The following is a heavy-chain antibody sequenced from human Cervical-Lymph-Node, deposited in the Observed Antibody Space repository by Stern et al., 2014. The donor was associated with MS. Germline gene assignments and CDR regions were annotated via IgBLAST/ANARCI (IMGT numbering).Heavy chain of an antibody. Sequence: QVQLVQSGAEVKKPGAAVKVSCKASGYTFSNFGIAWLRQAPGQGLEWMGWISPYTGDTNYAQKVQDRVNLTTDTLTSTAYMELRSLTSYDTAVYYCARRFGELYLAFFDAWGQGALVTVSS. J-gene: IGHJ4*02. D-gene: IGHD3-10*01. CDR1: GYTFSNFG. CDR2: ISPYTGDT. V-gene: IGHV1-18*04. CDR3: ARRFGELYLAFFDA.